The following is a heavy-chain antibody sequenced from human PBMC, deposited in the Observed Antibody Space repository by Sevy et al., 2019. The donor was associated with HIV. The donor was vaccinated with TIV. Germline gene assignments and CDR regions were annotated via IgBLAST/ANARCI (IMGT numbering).Heavy chain of an antibody. V-gene: IGHV3-7*01. CDR2: IKQDGSEK. J-gene: IGHJ5*02. CDR3: ARDKGQGWFDP. CDR1: GGSISSYY. Sequence: ETLSLTCTVSGGSISSYYWSWIRQPPGKGLEWVANIKQDGSEKYYVDSVKGRFTISRDNAKNSLSLQMNSLRAGDTAMYYCARDKGQGWFDPWGQGTLVTVSS.